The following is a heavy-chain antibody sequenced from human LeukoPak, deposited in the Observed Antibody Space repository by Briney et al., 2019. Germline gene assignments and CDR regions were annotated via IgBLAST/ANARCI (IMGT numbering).Heavy chain of an antibody. Sequence: SETLSLTCTVSGSSISSSSYYWGWIRQPPGKGLEWIGSIYYSGSTYYNPSLKSRVTISVDTSKNQFSLKLSSVTAADTAVYYCARRGRGYYFDYWGQGTLVTVSS. V-gene: IGHV4-39*01. J-gene: IGHJ4*02. CDR2: IYYSGST. CDR3: ARRGRGYYFDY. CDR1: GSSISSSSYY. D-gene: IGHD3-16*01.